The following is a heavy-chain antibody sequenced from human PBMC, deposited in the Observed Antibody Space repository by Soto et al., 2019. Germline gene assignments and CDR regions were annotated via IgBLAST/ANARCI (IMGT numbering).Heavy chain of an antibody. CDR1: GGSISSYY. Sequence: SEPLSLTCTVSGGSISSYYWSWIRQPPGKGLEWIGYIYYSGSTNYNASLKSRVTISEDTSKKQFSLELRFVTAADTAVYYCARGGLIRGVLYYWGQGTLVTVSS. D-gene: IGHD3-10*01. CDR2: IYYSGST. CDR3: ARGGLIRGVLYY. V-gene: IGHV4-59*12. J-gene: IGHJ4*02.